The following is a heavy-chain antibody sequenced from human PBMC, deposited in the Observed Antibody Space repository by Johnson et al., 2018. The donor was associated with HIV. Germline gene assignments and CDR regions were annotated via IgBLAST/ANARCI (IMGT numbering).Heavy chain of an antibody. J-gene: IGHJ3*02. D-gene: IGHD3-22*01. V-gene: IGHV3-30*03. CDR1: GFTFSSYG. Sequence: QVQLVESGGGVVQPGRSLRLSCAASGFTFSSYGIHWVRQAPDKGLEWVALISYDGTTTIYADSVRGRFTISRDSSKSALYLQMNSLRAEDTAVYYCARDRGTMIVVGSAFDIWGQGTMVTVSS. CDR2: ISYDGTTT. CDR3: ARDRGTMIVVGSAFDI.